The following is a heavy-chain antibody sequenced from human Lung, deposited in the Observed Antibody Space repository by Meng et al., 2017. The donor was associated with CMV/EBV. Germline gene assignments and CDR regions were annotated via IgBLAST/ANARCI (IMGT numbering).Heavy chain of an antibody. D-gene: IGHD3-3*01. CDR2: IRSDGNEK. CDR1: GFTFKNYD. J-gene: IGHJ3*02. CDR3: AKFLSLEPDDAFDI. Sequence: GESXKISXAASGFTFKNYDIHWVRQAPGKGLEWVALIRSDGNEKYYADSVKGRFTISRDNFKNTLYLQMKSLRGEDTAVYYCAKFLSLEPDDAFDIWGQGAVVTVSS. V-gene: IGHV3-30*02.